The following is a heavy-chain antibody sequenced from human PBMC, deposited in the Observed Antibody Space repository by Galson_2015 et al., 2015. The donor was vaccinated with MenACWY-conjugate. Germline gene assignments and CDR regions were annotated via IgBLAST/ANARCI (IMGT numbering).Heavy chain of an antibody. J-gene: IGHJ3*02. Sequence: SVKVSCKASGYISTLYYIHWVRQAPGQGLEWMGTISPSAGITHYAQKFQGRVSMSRDTSTTTVYMELSSLRSEDTAVYYCAKVMLVGGSDGFDIWGQGTMVTVSS. CDR2: ISPSAGIT. CDR3: AKVMLVGGSDGFDI. CDR1: GYISTLYY. V-gene: IGHV1-46*01. D-gene: IGHD2-15*01.